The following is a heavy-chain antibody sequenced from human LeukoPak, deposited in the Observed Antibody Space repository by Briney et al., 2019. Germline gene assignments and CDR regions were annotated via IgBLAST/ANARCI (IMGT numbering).Heavy chain of an antibody. J-gene: IGHJ3*02. CDR1: GFTVSRHG. CDR3: ASLQFGGNAFDI. V-gene: IGHV3-30*03. CDR2: ISYDGSKK. D-gene: IGHD3-10*01. Sequence: GGSLRLSCAASGFTVSRHGMHWVRQAPGKGLEWMAFISYDGSKKYYADSVKGRFTISRDNSKNTLYLQMSSLRAEDTAVYYCASLQFGGNAFDIWGQGTMVTASS.